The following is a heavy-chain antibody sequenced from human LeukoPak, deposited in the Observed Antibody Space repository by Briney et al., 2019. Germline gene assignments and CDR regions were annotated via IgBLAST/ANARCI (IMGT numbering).Heavy chain of an antibody. D-gene: IGHD3-3*01. CDR3: ARVSSITIFGVASDY. V-gene: IGHV4-4*07. CDR2: IYTSGST. J-gene: IGHJ4*02. Sequence: SETLSLTCTVSGGSISSYYWSWIRQPAGKGLEWVGRIYTSGSTNYNPSLKSRVTMSVDTSKNQFSLKLSSVTAADTAVYYCARVSSITIFGVASDYWGQGTLVTVSS. CDR1: GGSISSYY.